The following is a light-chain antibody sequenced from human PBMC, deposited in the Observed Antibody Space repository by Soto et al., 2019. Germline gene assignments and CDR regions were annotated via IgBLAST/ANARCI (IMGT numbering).Light chain of an antibody. CDR3: QQYNSYLWT. Sequence: IQMTQSPSPLSGSVGDRVTITCLASQTISSWLAWYQQKPGKAPKLLIYKASTLKSGVPSRFSGSGSGTEFTLTISSLQPDDFATYYCQQYNSYLWTFGQGTKVDVK. CDR2: KAS. J-gene: IGKJ1*01. CDR1: QTISSW. V-gene: IGKV1-5*03.